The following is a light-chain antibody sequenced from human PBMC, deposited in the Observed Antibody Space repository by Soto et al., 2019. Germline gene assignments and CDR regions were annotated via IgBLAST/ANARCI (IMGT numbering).Light chain of an antibody. CDR1: SSDVGIYNL. V-gene: IGLV2-23*02. CDR3: CSYAGSSWV. Sequence: QSVLTQPASVSGSPGQSITISCTGTSSDVGIYNLVSWYQQHPGKAPKLMIYEVSKRPSGVSNRFSGSKSDNTASLTISGLQAEDEADYYCCSYAGSSWVFGGGTKLTVL. J-gene: IGLJ3*02. CDR2: EVS.